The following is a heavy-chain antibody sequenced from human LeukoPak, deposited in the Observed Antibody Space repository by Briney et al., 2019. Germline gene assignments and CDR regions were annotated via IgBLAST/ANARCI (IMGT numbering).Heavy chain of an antibody. CDR2: IIPMTGTA. V-gene: IGHV1-69*04. Sequence: SVKVSCKASGGTFSNYGFSWVRQAPGQRLEWMGIIIPMTGTANYAEKFQGRVTISADKSTGTAYMGLSSLKSEDTAVYYCARDGGLSGSSDFDYWGQGTLVTVSS. CDR1: GGTFSNYG. D-gene: IGHD1-26*01. CDR3: ARDGGLSGSSDFDY. J-gene: IGHJ4*02.